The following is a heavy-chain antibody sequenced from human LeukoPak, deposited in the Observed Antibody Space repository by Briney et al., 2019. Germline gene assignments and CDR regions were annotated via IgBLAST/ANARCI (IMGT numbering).Heavy chain of an antibody. Sequence: SETLSLTCTVSGGSISSSSYFWGWIRQPPGKGLEWIGTIYYSGSTYYNPSLKSRVTFSLDTSNNQFSLKLSSVTAADTAVYYCARHVWLQPFDYWGQGTPVTVSS. J-gene: IGHJ4*02. V-gene: IGHV4-39*01. CDR3: ARHVWLQPFDY. D-gene: IGHD3-9*01. CDR2: IYYSGST. CDR1: GGSISSSSYF.